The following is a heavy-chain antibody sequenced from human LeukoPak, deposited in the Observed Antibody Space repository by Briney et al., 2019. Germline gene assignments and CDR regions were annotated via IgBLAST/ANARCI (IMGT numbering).Heavy chain of an antibody. V-gene: IGHV3-23*01. CDR2: ISGSGGIT. J-gene: IGHJ4*02. D-gene: IGHD6-19*01. CDR1: GFTFSSYA. CDR3: AKAKSGWHLFDY. Sequence: PGGSLRLSCAASGFTFSSYARSWVRQAPGKGLEWVSGISGSGGITNTADSVKGRSTTSRDNSKNTLHLQMNSLRAEDTAVYYCAKAKSGWHLFDYWGQGTLVTVSS.